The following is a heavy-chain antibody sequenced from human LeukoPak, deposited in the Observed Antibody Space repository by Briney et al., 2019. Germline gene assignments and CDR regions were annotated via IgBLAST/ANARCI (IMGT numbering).Heavy chain of an antibody. D-gene: IGHD3-10*01. CDR2: ISAYNGNT. CDR3: ASNDLMVRASSAFDY. Sequence: ASVKVSCKASGYTFTSYGISWVRQAPGQGLEWMGLISAYNGNTNYAQKLQGRVTMSTDTSTSTAYMELRSLRSDDTAVYYCASNDLMVRASSAFDYWGQGTLVTVSS. J-gene: IGHJ4*02. CDR1: GYTFTSYG. V-gene: IGHV1-18*01.